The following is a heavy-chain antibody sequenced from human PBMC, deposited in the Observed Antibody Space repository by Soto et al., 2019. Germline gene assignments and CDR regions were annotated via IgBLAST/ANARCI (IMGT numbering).Heavy chain of an antibody. V-gene: IGHV1-18*01. D-gene: IGHD6-6*01. J-gene: IGHJ4*01. Sequence: QVQLVQSGAEVKKPGASVKVSCKASGYTFTNYGINWVRQAPGQGLEWLGWVSAYNGERRYAQRVQARVIMTTDTSTTTAYMELRSLRSVDTAVYYCSRGTSIPASGDYWGQGTRVSVSS. CDR1: GYTFTNYG. CDR3: SRGTSIPASGDY. CDR2: VSAYNGER.